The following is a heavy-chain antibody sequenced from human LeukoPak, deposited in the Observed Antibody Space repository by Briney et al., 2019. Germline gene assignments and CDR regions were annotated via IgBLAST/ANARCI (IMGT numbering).Heavy chain of an antibody. J-gene: IGHJ3*02. CDR2: ISSSSSYI. V-gene: IGHV3-21*01. CDR1: GFTFSSYS. D-gene: IGHD2-15*01. CDR3: ARDLPRSGSSTDAFDI. Sequence: GGSLRLSCAASGFTFSSYSMNWVRQAPGKGLEWVSSISSSSSYIYYADSVKGRFTISRDNAKNSLYLQMNSLRAEDTAVYYCARDLPRSGSSTDAFDIWGQGTMVTVSS.